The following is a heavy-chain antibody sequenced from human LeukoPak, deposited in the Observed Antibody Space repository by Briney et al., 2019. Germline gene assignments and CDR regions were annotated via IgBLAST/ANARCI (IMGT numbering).Heavy chain of an antibody. CDR1: GGSFSGYY. J-gene: IGHJ4*02. Sequence: SETLSLTCAVSGGSFSGYYWSWIRQSPGKGLEWIGEINHSGSTNYNPSLKSRVIISVDTYKNQISLKQRCMTAADTAVYYCARGGDIVVVPAAIWGQGTLVTVSS. D-gene: IGHD2-2*01. CDR2: INHSGST. V-gene: IGHV4-34*01. CDR3: ARGGDIVVVPAAI.